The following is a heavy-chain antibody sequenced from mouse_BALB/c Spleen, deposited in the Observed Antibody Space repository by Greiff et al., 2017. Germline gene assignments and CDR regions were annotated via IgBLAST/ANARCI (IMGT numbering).Heavy chain of an antibody. CDR2: IRSKSNNYAT. V-gene: IGHV10-3*03. Sequence: DVQLVESGGGLVQPKGSLKLSCAASGFTFNTYAMHWVCQAPGKGLEWVARIRSKSNNYATYYADSVKDRFTISRDDSQSMLYLQMNNLKTEDTAMYYCVRELGGDYYAMDYWGQGTSVTVSS. D-gene: IGHD4-1*01. CDR3: VRELGGDYYAMDY. J-gene: IGHJ4*01. CDR1: GFTFNTYA.